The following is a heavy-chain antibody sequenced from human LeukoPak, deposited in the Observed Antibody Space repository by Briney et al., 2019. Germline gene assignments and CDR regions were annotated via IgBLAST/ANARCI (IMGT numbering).Heavy chain of an antibody. CDR3: ARDGYRYSGSPRWDC. V-gene: IGHV4-59*12. J-gene: IGHJ4*02. CDR2: IYNSGST. CDR1: GGSIGSYY. Sequence: PSETLSLTCTVSGGSIGSYYWSWIRQPPGKGLEWIGYIYNSGSTNYNPSLKSRVTMSVDTSKNQFSLKLSSVTAADTAVYYCARDGYRYSGSPRWDCWGQGTLVTVSS. D-gene: IGHD1-26*01.